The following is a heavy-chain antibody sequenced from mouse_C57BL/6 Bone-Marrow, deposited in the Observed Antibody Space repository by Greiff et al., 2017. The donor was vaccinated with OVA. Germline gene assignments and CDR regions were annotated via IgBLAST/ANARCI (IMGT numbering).Heavy chain of an antibody. CDR3: SRTDYGTFDY. D-gene: IGHD1-1*01. V-gene: IGHV1-85*01. J-gene: IGHJ2*01. CDR1: GYTFTSYD. Sequence: QVQLQQSGPELVKPGASVKLSCKASGYTFTSYDINWVKQRPGPGLAWIGWIYPRDGSTKYNEKFKGKATLTVDTSSSTASMELHSLTSEDAAVYFCSRTDYGTFDYWGQGTTLTVSS. CDR2: IYPRDGST.